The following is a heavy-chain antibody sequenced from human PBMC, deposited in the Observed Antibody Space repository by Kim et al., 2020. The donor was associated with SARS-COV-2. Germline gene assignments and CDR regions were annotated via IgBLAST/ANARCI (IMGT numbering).Heavy chain of an antibody. Sequence: SETLSLTCAVYGGSFSGYYWSWIRQPPGKGLEWIGEINHSGSTNYNPSLKSRVTISVDTSKNQFSLKLSSVTAADTAVYYCARASMIVVVITPSYYFDYWGQGTLVTVSS. CDR1: GGSFSGYY. D-gene: IGHD3-22*01. V-gene: IGHV4-34*01. J-gene: IGHJ4*02. CDR2: INHSGST. CDR3: ARASMIVVVITPSYYFDY.